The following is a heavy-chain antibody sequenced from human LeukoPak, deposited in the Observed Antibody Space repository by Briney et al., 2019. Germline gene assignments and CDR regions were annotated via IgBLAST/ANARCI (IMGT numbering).Heavy chain of an antibody. CDR1: GFTFSSYG. Sequence: PGGSLRLSCAASGFTFSSYGMHWVRQAPGKGLEWVAVISYDGSNKYYADSVKGRFTISRDNSRNTLYLQMNSLRAEDTAVYYCARGPLGELSPELFDYWGQGTLVTVSS. J-gene: IGHJ4*02. CDR3: ARGPLGELSPELFDY. D-gene: IGHD3-16*02. V-gene: IGHV3-30*19. CDR2: ISYDGSNK.